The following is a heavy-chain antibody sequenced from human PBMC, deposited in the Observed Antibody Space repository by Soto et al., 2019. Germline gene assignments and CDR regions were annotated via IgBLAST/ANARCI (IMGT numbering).Heavy chain of an antibody. D-gene: IGHD5-18*01. J-gene: IGHJ6*02. CDR1: GFTFSSYA. CDR2: ISGSGGIT. V-gene: IGHV3-23*01. CDR3: AKAIPDTGGYYYYSMDV. Sequence: GGSLRLSCAASGFTFSSYAMGWVHQAPGKGLDWVSVISGSGGITYSADSVKGRFTISRDNSKNILYLQMNSLRAEDTAVYYCAKAIPDTGGYYYYSMDVWGQGTAVTVSS.